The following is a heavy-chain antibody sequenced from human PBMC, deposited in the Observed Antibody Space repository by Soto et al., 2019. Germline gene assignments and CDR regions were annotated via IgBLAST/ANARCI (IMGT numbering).Heavy chain of an antibody. J-gene: IGHJ4*02. V-gene: IGHV3-23*01. D-gene: IGHD3-22*01. Sequence: EVQLLESGGDLIQPGGSLRLSCAASGFTFNIYAMTWVRQARGKGLEWVSAISRYGDITYYADSVEGRFSISRDNSKNTLYLQMNSLRAADTAVYYCAKDRYLDHDSRGYLFDNWGQGALVTVSS. CDR3: AKDRYLDHDSRGYLFDN. CDR2: ISRYGDIT. CDR1: GFTFNIYA.